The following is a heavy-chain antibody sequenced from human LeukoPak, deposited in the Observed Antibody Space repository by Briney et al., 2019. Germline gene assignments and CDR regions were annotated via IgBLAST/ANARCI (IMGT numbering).Heavy chain of an antibody. D-gene: IGHD1-26*01. Sequence: GCLRLSCAAAAGFTFSSYAMSLGHQAAGKGLWLASIIRGSGGSTYYADSVKGRFTIARDNSKNTLYLQMNSLRAEDTAVYYCAKALRSKNYYYYGMDVWGQGTTVTVSS. CDR3: AKALRSKNYYYYGMDV. CDR1: GFTFSSYA. CDR2: IRGSGGST. V-gene: IGHV3-23*01. J-gene: IGHJ6*02.